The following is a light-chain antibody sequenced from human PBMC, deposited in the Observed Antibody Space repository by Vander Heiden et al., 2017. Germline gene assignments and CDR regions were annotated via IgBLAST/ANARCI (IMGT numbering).Light chain of an antibody. V-gene: IGKV1-12*01. CDR1: QCISSW. Sequence: IQMTHSTSSVSASVGDRVTITCRPRQCISSWLAWYQQKPGKAPKLLIYAASSLQSGVPARFSGSGSGTDFTLTISSLQPEDFATYYCQQANSFPVAFGQGTRLEIK. J-gene: IGKJ5*01. CDR2: AAS. CDR3: QQANSFPVA.